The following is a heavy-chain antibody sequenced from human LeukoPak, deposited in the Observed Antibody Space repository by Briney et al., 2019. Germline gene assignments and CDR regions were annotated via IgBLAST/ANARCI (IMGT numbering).Heavy chain of an antibody. CDR1: GASIISSDYY. J-gene: IGHJ6*02. CDR2: IFYSGST. D-gene: IGHD4-23*01. Sequence: SETLSLTCIVSGASIISSDYYWVWIRQPPGKGLEWIGNIFYSGSTYYNPSLKSRVTISIDTSKKKFSLKLSSVTAADTAVYFCARERGGNTPFDGMDVWGQGTTVTVSS. CDR3: ARERGGNTPFDGMDV. V-gene: IGHV4-39*07.